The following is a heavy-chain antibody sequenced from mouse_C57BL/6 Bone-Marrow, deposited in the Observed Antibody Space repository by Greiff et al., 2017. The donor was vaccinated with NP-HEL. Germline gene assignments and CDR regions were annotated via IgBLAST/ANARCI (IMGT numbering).Heavy chain of an antibody. Sequence: VQLQQSGAELVKPGASVKMSCKASGYTFTSYWITWVKQRPGQGLEWIGDIYPGSGSTNYNEKFKSKATLTVDISSSTAYMQLSSLTSEDSAVYYCARRYGSSYEYFDVWGTGTTVTVSS. J-gene: IGHJ1*03. CDR1: GYTFTSYW. D-gene: IGHD1-1*01. CDR2: IYPGSGST. CDR3: ARRYGSSYEYFDV. V-gene: IGHV1-55*01.